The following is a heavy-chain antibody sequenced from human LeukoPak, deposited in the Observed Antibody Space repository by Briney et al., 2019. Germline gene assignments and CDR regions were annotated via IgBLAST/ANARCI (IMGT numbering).Heavy chain of an antibody. CDR1: GQTLTELS. CDR2: FDPEDGET. J-gene: IGHJ4*02. V-gene: IGHV1-24*01. D-gene: IGHD4-23*01. Sequence: ASVKVSCKVSGQTLTELSMHWARQAPGEGLEWMGGFDPEDGETIYAQKFQGRVSMTEDTSTDTAYMELSSLRSEDTAVYYCTSDDYGGNSAKTADFDYWGQRTLVTVSS. CDR3: TSDDYGGNSAKTADFDY.